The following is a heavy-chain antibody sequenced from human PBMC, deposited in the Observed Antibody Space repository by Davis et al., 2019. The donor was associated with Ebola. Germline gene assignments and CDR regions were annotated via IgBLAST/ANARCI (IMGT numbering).Heavy chain of an antibody. CDR2: ISHTGDT. Sequence: MPSETLSLTCAVYSGSFSGYYWSWIRQSPGKGLEWIGEISHTGDTNYNPSLKSRVTISVDTSKNQFSLKLSSVTAADTAVYYCARGSSSSSGYYYYGMDVWGQGTTVTVSS. J-gene: IGHJ6*02. CDR1: SGSFSGYY. D-gene: IGHD6-6*01. V-gene: IGHV4-34*01. CDR3: ARGSSSSSGYYYYGMDV.